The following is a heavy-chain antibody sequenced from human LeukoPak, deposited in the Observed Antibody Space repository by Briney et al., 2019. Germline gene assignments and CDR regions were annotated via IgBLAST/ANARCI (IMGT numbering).Heavy chain of an antibody. V-gene: IGHV1-18*01. CDR2: ISAYNGNT. CDR1: GYTFTSYG. CDR3: ARDRYYGSGSYYWFDP. D-gene: IGHD3-10*01. Sequence: ASVKVSCKASGYTFTSYGISWVRQAPGQGLEWMGWISAYNGNTNYAQKLQGRVTMTTDTSTSTAYMELRSLRSDDTAVYYCARDRYYGSGSYYWFDPWGQGTLVTVSS. J-gene: IGHJ5*02.